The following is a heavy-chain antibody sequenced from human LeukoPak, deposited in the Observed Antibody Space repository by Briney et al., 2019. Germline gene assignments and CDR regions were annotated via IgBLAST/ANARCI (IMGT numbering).Heavy chain of an antibody. CDR3: AEDSSDYYGSGSPGDY. CDR2: ISGSGGST. Sequence: GGSLRLSCAASGFTFSSYAMSWGRPAPGKGLGWVSAISGSGGSTYYADSVKGRFTISRDNSKNTLYLQMNSLRAEDTAVYYCAEDSSDYYGSGSPGDYWGQGTLVTVSS. J-gene: IGHJ4*02. D-gene: IGHD3-10*01. V-gene: IGHV3-23*01. CDR1: GFTFSSYA.